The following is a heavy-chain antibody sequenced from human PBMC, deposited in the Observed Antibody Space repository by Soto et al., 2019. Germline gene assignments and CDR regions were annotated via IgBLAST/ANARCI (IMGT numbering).Heavy chain of an antibody. CDR1: GLTFSSYA. Sequence: GGSLRLSCAASGLTFSSYAMSWVRQAPGKGLEWVSAISGSGGSTYYADSVKGRFTISRDNSKNTLYLQMNSLRAEDTAVYYCAKGGGRIPASSNYGTDVWGQGTTVTVSS. CDR3: AKGGGRIPASSNYGTDV. CDR2: ISGSGGST. J-gene: IGHJ6*02. V-gene: IGHV3-23*01. D-gene: IGHD2-15*01.